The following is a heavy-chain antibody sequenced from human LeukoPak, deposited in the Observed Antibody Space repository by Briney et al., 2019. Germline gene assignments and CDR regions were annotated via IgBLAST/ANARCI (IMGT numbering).Heavy chain of an antibody. D-gene: IGHD1-26*01. J-gene: IGHJ4*02. Sequence: GGSLRLSCVGSGFAFGVHAMSWVRQAPGKGPEWVATIGSGADLFYAESVKGRATISVDTSKNQFSLNLSSVTAADTAVYYCARALGGAPPIWGQGTLVTVSS. CDR2: IGSGADL. V-gene: IGHV3-23*01. CDR3: ARALGGAPPI. CDR1: GFAFGVHA.